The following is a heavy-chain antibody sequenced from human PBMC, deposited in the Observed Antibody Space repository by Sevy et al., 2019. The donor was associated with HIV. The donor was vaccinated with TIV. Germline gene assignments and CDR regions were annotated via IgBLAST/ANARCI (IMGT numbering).Heavy chain of an antibody. D-gene: IGHD3-22*01. J-gene: IGHJ6*02. Sequence: GGSLRLSCAASGFNVSSNYMNWVRQAPGKGLEWVSVIYSGANTDYADSVKGRFTISRDTTKNTMYLQMNSLRAEDTAVYYCARDTITYYYDSSGYYTSGYGIDVWGQGTTVTVSS. CDR2: IYSGANT. CDR3: ARDTITYYYDSSGYYTSGYGIDV. V-gene: IGHV3-53*01. CDR1: GFNVSSNY.